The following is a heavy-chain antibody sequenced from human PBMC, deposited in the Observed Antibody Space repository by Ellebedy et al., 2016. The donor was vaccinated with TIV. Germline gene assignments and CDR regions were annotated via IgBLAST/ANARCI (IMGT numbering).Heavy chain of an antibody. CDR3: ARGQVNAAMLPRDFDY. D-gene: IGHD3-10*02. CDR1: GYSFTNYW. CDR2: IYPGDSDT. V-gene: IGHV5-51*01. J-gene: IGHJ4*02. Sequence: PGGSLRLSCKGSGYSFTNYWIAWVRQMPGQGLECMGIIYPGDSDTRYYPSFQGQVTISADKSISTAYLHWSSLKASDAAMYYCARGQVNAAMLPRDFDYWGQGTLVTVSS.